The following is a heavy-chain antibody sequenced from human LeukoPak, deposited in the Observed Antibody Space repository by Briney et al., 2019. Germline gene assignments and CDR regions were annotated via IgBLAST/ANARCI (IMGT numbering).Heavy chain of an antibody. CDR2: ISGSGGST. D-gene: IGHD3-22*01. CDR1: GFTFSSYA. V-gene: IGHV3-23*01. Sequence: GGSLRLSCAAAGFTFSSYAMSWVRQAPGKGLEWVSAISGSGGSTYYADSVKGRFTISRDNSKNTLYLQMNSLRAEDTAVYYCAKGSGIVGMNFDYWGQGTLVIVSS. CDR3: AKGSGIVGMNFDY. J-gene: IGHJ4*02.